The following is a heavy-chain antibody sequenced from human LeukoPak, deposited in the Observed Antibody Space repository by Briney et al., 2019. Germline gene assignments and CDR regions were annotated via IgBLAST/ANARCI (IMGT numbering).Heavy chain of an antibody. V-gene: IGHV1-18*01. CDR1: GYTFTSYG. D-gene: IGHD3-22*01. Sequence: ASVKVSCKASGYTFTSYGINWVRQAPGQGLEWMGWISTYNGDTNYAQKLQGRVTMTTDTSTSTAYMELRSLRSDDTAVYYCARHAALDYYDSSGWVYYFDYWGQGTLVTVSS. CDR3: ARHAALDYYDSSGWVYYFDY. J-gene: IGHJ4*02. CDR2: ISTYNGDT.